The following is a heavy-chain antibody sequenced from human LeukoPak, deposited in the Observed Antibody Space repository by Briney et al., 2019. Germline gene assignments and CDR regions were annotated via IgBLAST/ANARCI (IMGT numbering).Heavy chain of an antibody. V-gene: IGHV1-69*05. CDR3: ARDQDYDFWSGSDY. CDR2: IIPIFGTA. J-gene: IGHJ4*02. CDR1: GGTFSSYA. D-gene: IGHD3-3*01. Sequence: ASVKVSCKDSGGTFSSYAISWVRQAPGQGLEWMGRIIPIFGTANYAQKFQGRVTITTDESTSTAYMELSSLRSEDTAVYYCARDQDYDFWSGSDYWGQGTLVTVSS.